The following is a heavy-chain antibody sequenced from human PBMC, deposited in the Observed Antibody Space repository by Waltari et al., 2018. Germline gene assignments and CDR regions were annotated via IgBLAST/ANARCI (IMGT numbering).Heavy chain of an antibody. CDR1: GYSISSGYY. CDR2: IYHSGST. D-gene: IGHD3-16*01. Sequence: QVQLQESGPGLVKPSETLSLTCAVSGYSISSGYYWGWIRQPPGKGLEWIVSIYHSGSTYYNPSLKSRVTISVDTSKNQFSLKLSSVTAADTAVYYCASDNYERGWFDPWGQGTLVTVSS. J-gene: IGHJ5*02. CDR3: ASDNYERGWFDP. V-gene: IGHV4-38-2*01.